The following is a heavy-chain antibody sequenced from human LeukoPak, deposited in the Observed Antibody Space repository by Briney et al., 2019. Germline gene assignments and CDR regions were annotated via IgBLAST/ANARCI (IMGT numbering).Heavy chain of an antibody. CDR2: INHSGST. CDR1: GGSFSGYY. Sequence: PSETLSLTCAVYGGSFSGYYWTSIRQSPGKGLEWIGEINHSGSTNYNSSLKSRVTISVDTSKNQFSLKLNSVTAADTAVYYCASFRWGVGFEYWGQGTLVTVSS. D-gene: IGHD3-16*01. V-gene: IGHV4-34*01. CDR3: ASFRWGVGFEY. J-gene: IGHJ4*02.